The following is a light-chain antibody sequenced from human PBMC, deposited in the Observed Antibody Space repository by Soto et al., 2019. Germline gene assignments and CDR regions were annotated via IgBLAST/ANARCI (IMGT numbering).Light chain of an antibody. CDR3: QEDYCPPTT. Sequence: TPSPYAPPASLRARATINCKSSHNILYSSDNKNYLSWYQQRPGQPPKLLFYWASTRESGVPDRFSGSGSETHFTLTITSLQAEHVAVYCRQEDYCPPTTFGEGTKVDIK. V-gene: IGKV4-1*01. CDR1: HNILYSSDNKNY. CDR2: WAS. J-gene: IGKJ4*02.